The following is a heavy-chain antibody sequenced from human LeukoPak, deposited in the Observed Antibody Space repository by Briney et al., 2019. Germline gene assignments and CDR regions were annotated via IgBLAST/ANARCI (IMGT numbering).Heavy chain of an antibody. CDR3: ARAGSTIAVAANNWFDP. CDR2: ISYDGSNK. J-gene: IGHJ5*02. V-gene: IGHV3-30*04. D-gene: IGHD6-19*01. CDR1: GFTFSSYA. Sequence: GGSLRHSCAASGFTFSSYAMHWVRQAPGTGLEWVAVISYDGSNKYYADSVKGRFTISRDNSKNTLYLQMNSLRAEDTAVYYCARAGSTIAVAANNWFDPWGQGTLVAVSS.